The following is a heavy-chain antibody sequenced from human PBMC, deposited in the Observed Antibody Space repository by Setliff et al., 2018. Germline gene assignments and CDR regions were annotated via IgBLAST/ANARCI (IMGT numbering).Heavy chain of an antibody. Sequence: SETLSLTCTVSGGSISSRSYYWGWNRQPPGKGLEWIGSIYYSGSTYYKPSLKSRVTISVDTSKNQFSLKLSSVTAADTAVYYCARAGPYYDFWSGYYRTMDVWGKGTRVTVSS. D-gene: IGHD3-3*01. CDR2: IYYSGST. V-gene: IGHV4-39*07. J-gene: IGHJ6*03. CDR3: ARAGPYYDFWSGYYRTMDV. CDR1: GGSISSRSYY.